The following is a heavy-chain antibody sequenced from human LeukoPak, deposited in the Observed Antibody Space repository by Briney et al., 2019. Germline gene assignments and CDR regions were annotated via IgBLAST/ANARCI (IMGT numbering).Heavy chain of an antibody. D-gene: IGHD5-12*01. CDR1: GFTFTIYN. V-gene: IGHV3-48*02. Sequence: GGSLRLSCAASGFTFTIYNMNWVRQAPGKGLEWVSYISSSSSTMYYADSVKGRFTISRDNAKNSLYLQMNSLRDEDTAVYYCARAPVATPSEFDYWGQGTLVTVSS. CDR2: ISSSSSTM. J-gene: IGHJ4*02. CDR3: ARAPVATPSEFDY.